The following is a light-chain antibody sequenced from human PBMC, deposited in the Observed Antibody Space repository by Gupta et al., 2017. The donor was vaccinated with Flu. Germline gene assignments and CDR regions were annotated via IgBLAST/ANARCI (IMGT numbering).Light chain of an antibody. CDR3: AAWDDSLSGWM. V-gene: IGLV1-47*01. Sequence: QSVLTQPPSASGTPGQRVTISCSGSSPNIGSNYVYWFQQFTGTAPKLLIDRNNQRPSGVPDRFSGSKAGTSASPAIRGLRSEDEADYYCAAWDDSLSGWMFGGGTKLTVL. CDR2: RNN. CDR1: SPNIGSNY. J-gene: IGLJ3*02.